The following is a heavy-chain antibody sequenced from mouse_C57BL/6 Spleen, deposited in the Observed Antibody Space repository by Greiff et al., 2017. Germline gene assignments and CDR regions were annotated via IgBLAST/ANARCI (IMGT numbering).Heavy chain of an antibody. V-gene: IGHV1-82*01. CDR1: GYAFSSSW. D-gene: IGHD3-2*01. CDR2: IYPGDGDT. J-gene: IGHJ4*01. CDR3: ARDSTYTMDN. Sequence: VQLQESGPELVKPGASVKISCKASGYAFSSSWMNWVKQRPGKGLEWIGRIYPGDGDTNYNGKFKGKATLTADKSSSTAYMQLSSLTSEDSAVYFCARDSTYTMDNWGQGASVTVSS.